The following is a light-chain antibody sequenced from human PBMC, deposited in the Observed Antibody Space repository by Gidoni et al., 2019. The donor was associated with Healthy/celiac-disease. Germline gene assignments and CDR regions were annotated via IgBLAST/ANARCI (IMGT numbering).Light chain of an antibody. CDR1: QSISSY. CDR2: AAS. J-gene: IGKJ4*01. CDR3: QQSYSTPLT. V-gene: IGKV1-39*01. Sequence: DIQMTQSPSSLSASVGDRVTITCRASQSISSYLNWYQQKPGKAPKLLIYAASILQSGVPSRFSGSGSGTDFTLTISSLQPEDFATYYCQQSYSTPLTFGGXTKVEIK.